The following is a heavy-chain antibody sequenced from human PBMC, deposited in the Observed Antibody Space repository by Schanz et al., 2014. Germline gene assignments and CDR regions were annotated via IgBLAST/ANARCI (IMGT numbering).Heavy chain of an antibody. D-gene: IGHD6-13*01. CDR3: AKDLAAVGVFDY. Sequence: QVQLVESGGGLVKPGGSLRLSCAASGLTFSDYYMSWIRQAPGKGLEWVSYISSSSSYTNYADSVKGRFTISRDNSKNTLYLQMNSLTAEDTAIYYCAKDLAAVGVFDYWGQGTLVTVSS. CDR2: ISSSSSYT. J-gene: IGHJ4*02. CDR1: GLTFSDYY. V-gene: IGHV3-11*05.